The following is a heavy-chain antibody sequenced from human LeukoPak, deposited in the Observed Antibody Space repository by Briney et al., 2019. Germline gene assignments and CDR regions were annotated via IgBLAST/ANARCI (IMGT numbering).Heavy chain of an antibody. J-gene: IGHJ4*02. CDR2: IYPGDSDT. CDR1: GYTFSSYW. D-gene: IGHD3-3*01. V-gene: IGHV5-51*01. CDR3: ARQNDFRLDY. Sequence: PGESLRISCKGSGYTFSSYWIGWVRQMPGKGLEWMGIIYPGDSDTRYSPSLQGQVTISVDTSIGTAYLQWSSLKASDTAIYYCARQNDFRLDYWGQGALVAVSS.